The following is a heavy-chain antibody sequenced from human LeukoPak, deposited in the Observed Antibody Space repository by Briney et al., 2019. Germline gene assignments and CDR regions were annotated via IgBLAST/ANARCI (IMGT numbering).Heavy chain of an antibody. CDR2: ISGSGGST. V-gene: IGHV3-23*01. J-gene: IGHJ4*02. Sequence: PGGSLRLSCAASGFTFSSYAMSWVRQAPGKGLEWVSAISGSGGSTYYTDSVKGRFTISRDNSKNTLYLQMNSLRAEDTAVYYCANAYCSGGSCYSYYWGQGTLVTVSS. D-gene: IGHD2-15*01. CDR1: GFTFSSYA. CDR3: ANAYCSGGSCYSYY.